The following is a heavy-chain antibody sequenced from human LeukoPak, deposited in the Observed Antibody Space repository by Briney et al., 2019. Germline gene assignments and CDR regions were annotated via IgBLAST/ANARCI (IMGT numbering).Heavy chain of an antibody. CDR1: GFTFSSYT. CDR3: AKQVWGSSSSQSYFFDY. D-gene: IGHD6-6*01. V-gene: IGHV3-21*04. Sequence: GGSLRLSCAASGFTFSSYTMNWVRQAPGEGLEWVSSISSSSSYIYYADSVKGRFTISRDNSKNSLYLQMNSLRTEDTALYYCAKQVWGSSSSQSYFFDYWGQGTLVTVSS. CDR2: ISSSSSYI. J-gene: IGHJ4*02.